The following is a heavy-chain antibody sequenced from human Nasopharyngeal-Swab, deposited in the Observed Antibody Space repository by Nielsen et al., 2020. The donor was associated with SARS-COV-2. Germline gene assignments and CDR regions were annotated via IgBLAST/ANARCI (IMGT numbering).Heavy chain of an antibody. D-gene: IGHD3-10*01. J-gene: IGHJ4*02. CDR1: GFTFSNYA. CDR3: AKGTMVRGVTPFDY. V-gene: IGHV3-23*01. CDR2: ISGSGGAT. Sequence: GESLKISCAASGFTFSNYAISWVRQAPGRGLEWVSVISGSGGATHSADSAKGRFAISRDNSKNTLYLQMNSLRAEDTAVYYCAKGTMVRGVTPFDYWGQGTLVTVSS.